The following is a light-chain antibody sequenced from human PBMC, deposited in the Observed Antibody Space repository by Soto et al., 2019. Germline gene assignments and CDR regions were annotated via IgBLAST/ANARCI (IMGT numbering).Light chain of an antibody. J-gene: IGKJ1*01. V-gene: IGKV1-39*01. CDR2: AAS. CDR3: QQYNSYSWT. CDR1: QSISKY. Sequence: DIQMTQSPSSLSASVGDRVTITCRASQSISKYVNWYQQKPGKAPKLLIYAASSLQSGVPSRFSGGGPGTDFTLTISSLQREDFATYYCQQYNSYSWTFGQGTKVDIK.